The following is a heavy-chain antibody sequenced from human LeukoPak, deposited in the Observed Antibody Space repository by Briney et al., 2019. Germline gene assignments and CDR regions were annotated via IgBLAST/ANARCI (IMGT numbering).Heavy chain of an antibody. CDR3: TRQVLHTAMDY. CDR2: IYDSGST. J-gene: IGHJ4*02. CDR1: GVSISSSSYH. Sequence: KPSETLSLTCTVSGVSISSSSYHWDWIRQPPGKGLEWIGSIYDSGSTYYSPSLKSRVTLSVDTSKNQFSLKLNSVTAADTAVYYCTRQVLHTAMDYWGQGTLVTVSS. D-gene: IGHD5-18*01. V-gene: IGHV4-39*01.